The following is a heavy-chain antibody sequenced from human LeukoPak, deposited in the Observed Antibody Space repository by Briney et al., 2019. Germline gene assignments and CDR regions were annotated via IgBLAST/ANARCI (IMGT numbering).Heavy chain of an antibody. J-gene: IGHJ4*02. CDR2: INPNTGGT. Sequence: ASVKVSCKASGYTFTAYYMHWVRQAPGQGLEWMGWINPNTGGTNYAPKFQGRVTMTRDTSISTAYMVLSSLTFDDTAVYYCARDRGENWGYYWGQGTLVTVSS. CDR3: ARDRGENWGYY. V-gene: IGHV1-2*02. CDR1: GYTFTAYY. D-gene: IGHD7-27*01.